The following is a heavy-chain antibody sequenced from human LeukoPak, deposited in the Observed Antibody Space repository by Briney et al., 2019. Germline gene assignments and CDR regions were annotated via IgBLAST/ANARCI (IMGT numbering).Heavy chain of an antibody. CDR3: ARDLSLVAGEYYLDY. CDR2: INPSGGST. J-gene: IGHJ4*02. Sequence: ASVKVSCKASGYTFTSYYMHWVRQAPGQGLEWMGIINPSGGSTSYAQKFQGRVTMTRDTSTSTVYMELSSLRSEDTAVYYCARDLSLVAGEYYLDYWGQRTLVTVSS. D-gene: IGHD6-19*01. V-gene: IGHV1-46*01. CDR1: GYTFTSYY.